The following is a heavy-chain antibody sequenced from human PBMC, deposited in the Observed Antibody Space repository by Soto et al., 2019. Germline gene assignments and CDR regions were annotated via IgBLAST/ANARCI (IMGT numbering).Heavy chain of an antibody. J-gene: IGHJ5*02. V-gene: IGHV1-69*13. Sequence: ASVKVSCKASGGTFSSYAISWVRQAPGQGLEWMGGIIPIFGTANYAQKFQGRVTITADESTSTAYMELSSLRSEDTAVYYCARGPPQGHWVWFDPWGQGTLVTVSS. D-gene: IGHD7-27*01. CDR2: IIPIFGTA. CDR1: GGTFSSYA. CDR3: ARGPPQGHWVWFDP.